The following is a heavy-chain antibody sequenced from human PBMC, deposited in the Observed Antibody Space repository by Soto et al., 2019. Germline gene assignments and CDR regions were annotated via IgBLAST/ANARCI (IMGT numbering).Heavy chain of an antibody. CDR1: GYTFTGYY. CDR3: ARGTLNWDDAFDI. V-gene: IGHV1-2*04. CDR2: INPNSGGT. J-gene: IGHJ3*02. Sequence: ASVKVSCKASGYTFTGYYMHWVRQAPGQGLEWMGWINPNSGGTNYAQKFQGWVTMTRDTSISTAYMELSRLRSDDTAVYYCARGTLNWDDAFDIWGQGTMVTVS. D-gene: IGHD7-27*01.